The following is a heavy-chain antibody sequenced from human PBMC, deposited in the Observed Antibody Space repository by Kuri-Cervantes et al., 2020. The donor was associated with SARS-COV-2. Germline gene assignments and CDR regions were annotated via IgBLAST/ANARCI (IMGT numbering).Heavy chain of an antibody. V-gene: IGHV1-8*03. CDR3: ASPAGTHPQYAFDI. Sequence: ASVKVSCKTSGYTFTSYDITWVRQATGQGLEWMGWMNPNSGYTGYAQKFQGRVTLTRNTSISTAYMELNSLTSEDTAVYYCASPAGTHPQYAFDIWGQGTMVTVSS. CDR1: GYTFTSYD. D-gene: IGHD1-14*01. J-gene: IGHJ3*02. CDR2: MNPNSGYT.